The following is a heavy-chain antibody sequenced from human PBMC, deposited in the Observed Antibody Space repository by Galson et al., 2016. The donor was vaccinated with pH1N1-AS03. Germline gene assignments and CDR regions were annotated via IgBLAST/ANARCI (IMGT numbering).Heavy chain of an antibody. V-gene: IGHV3-30*02. CDR3: AKDREVYGDYIGYFDL. Sequence: SLRLSCAASGLTFSSFALHWVRQAPGKGLEWVAFIRYDGSDKKYANSVKGRFTISRDNSKNTLYLQMNSLRAVDTAVYYCAKDREVYGDYIGYFDLWGRGTLVTFSS. CDR2: IRYDGSDK. D-gene: IGHD4-17*01. J-gene: IGHJ2*01. CDR1: GLTFSSFA.